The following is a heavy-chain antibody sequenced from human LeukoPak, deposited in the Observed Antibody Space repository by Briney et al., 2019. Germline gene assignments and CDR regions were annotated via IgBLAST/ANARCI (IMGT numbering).Heavy chain of an antibody. V-gene: IGHV6-1*01. J-gene: IGHJ5*02. D-gene: IGHD3-16*01. CDR2: TYYTSKWVF. CDR3: ARDLFAGNFDP. Sequence: SQTLSLTCVISGDSVSRKGAAWTWIRQSPSRGLEWLGRTYYTSKWVFDYAASVQNRITISPDTSKNQFSLQLNSVIPEDTAVYYCARDLFAGNFDPWGQGTLVTVSS. CDR1: GDSVSRKGAA.